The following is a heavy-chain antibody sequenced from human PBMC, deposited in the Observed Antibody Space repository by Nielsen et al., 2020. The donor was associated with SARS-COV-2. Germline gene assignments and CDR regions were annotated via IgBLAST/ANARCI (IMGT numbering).Heavy chain of an antibody. Sequence: GESLKISCAASGFIFSSYSINWVRQAPGKGLEWVSGISGSGISTYDADFVKGRFTISRDNSKNTLYLQMNSLRAEDTAVYYCATLDYGDYAHYYYMEVWGVGTTVTVSS. V-gene: IGHV3-23*01. CDR3: ATLDYGDYAHYYYMEV. J-gene: IGHJ6*03. D-gene: IGHD4-17*01. CDR1: GFIFSSYS. CDR2: ISGSGIST.